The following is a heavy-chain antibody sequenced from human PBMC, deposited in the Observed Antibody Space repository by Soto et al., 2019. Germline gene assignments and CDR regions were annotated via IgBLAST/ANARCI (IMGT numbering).Heavy chain of an antibody. CDR2: IYYSGST. CDR3: AKNYGNAFDI. Sequence: PSETLSLTCTVSGGPISSYYWSWIRQPPGKGLEWIGYIYYSGSTNYNPSLKSRVTISVDTSKIQFSLKLSSVTAADTAVYCCAKNYGNAFDIWGQGTMVTVSS. D-gene: IGHD3-10*01. CDR1: GGPISSYY. J-gene: IGHJ3*02. V-gene: IGHV4-59*01.